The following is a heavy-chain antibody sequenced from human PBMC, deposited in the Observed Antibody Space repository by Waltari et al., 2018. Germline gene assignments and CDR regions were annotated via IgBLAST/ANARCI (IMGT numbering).Heavy chain of an antibody. CDR2: IYYRGST. J-gene: IGHJ4*02. CDR3: ARGGSSSWYNFDC. Sequence: QVQLQESGPGLVKPSQTLSLTCTVSGGSISSGGYYWSWIRQHPGKGLEWSGYIYYRGSTYYNPSLKSLVTISVDMSKNQFSLKLSSVTAADTAVYYCARGGSSSWYNFDCWGQGTPVTVSS. CDR1: GGSISSGGYY. D-gene: IGHD6-13*01. V-gene: IGHV4-31*01.